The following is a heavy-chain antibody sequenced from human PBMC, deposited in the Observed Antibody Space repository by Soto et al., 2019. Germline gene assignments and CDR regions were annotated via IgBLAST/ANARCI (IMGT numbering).Heavy chain of an antibody. CDR2: INHSGST. CDR3: ARALGEDCSSTSCYFDY. V-gene: IGHV4-34*01. J-gene: IGHJ4*02. Sequence: SETLSLTCAVYGGSFSGYYWSWIRQPPGKGLEWIGEINHSGSTNYNPSLKSRVTISVDTSKNQFSLKLSSVTAADTAVYYCARALGEDCSSTSCYFDYWGQGTLVTVSS. D-gene: IGHD2-2*01. CDR1: GGSFSGYY.